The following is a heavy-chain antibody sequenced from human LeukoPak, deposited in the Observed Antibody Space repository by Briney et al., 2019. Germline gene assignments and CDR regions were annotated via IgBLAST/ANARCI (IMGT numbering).Heavy chain of an antibody. CDR1: GLTFSDYY. V-gene: IGHV3-11*04. D-gene: IGHD3-3*01. J-gene: IGHJ4*02. CDR2: ISSSGSTI. Sequence: GGSLRLSCAASGLTFSDYYMSWIRQAPGKGLEWVSYISSSGSTIYYADSVKGRFTISRDNAKNSLYLQMNSLRAEDTAVCYCATRVRSGIDYWGQGTLVTVSS. CDR3: ATRVRSGIDY.